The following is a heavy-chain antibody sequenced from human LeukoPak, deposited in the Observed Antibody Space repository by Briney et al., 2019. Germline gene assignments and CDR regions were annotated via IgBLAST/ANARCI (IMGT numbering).Heavy chain of an antibody. CDR2: INHSGST. CDR1: GGSFSGYY. J-gene: IGHJ5*02. D-gene: IGHD2-2*02. Sequence: SETLSLTCAVYGGSFSGYYWSWIRQPPGKGLEWIGEINHSGSTNYNPSLKSRVTISVDTSKNQFSLKLSSVTPADTAVYYCARTIRRLENANWFDPWGQGTLVTVSS. CDR3: ARTIRRLENANWFDP. V-gene: IGHV4-34*01.